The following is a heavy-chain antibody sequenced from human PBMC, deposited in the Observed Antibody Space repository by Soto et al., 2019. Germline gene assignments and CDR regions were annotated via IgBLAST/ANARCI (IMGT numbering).Heavy chain of an antibody. J-gene: IGHJ4*02. CDR1: GFTFSSYG. V-gene: IGHV3-33*01. D-gene: IGHD3-3*01. Sequence: GGSLRLSCAASGFTFSSYGMHWVRQAPGKGLEWVAVIWYDGSNKYYADSVKGRFTISRDNSKNTLYLQMNSLRAEDTAVYYCAREGYDFWSGYYPGFDYWGQGTLVTVSS. CDR2: IWYDGSNK. CDR3: AREGYDFWSGYYPGFDY.